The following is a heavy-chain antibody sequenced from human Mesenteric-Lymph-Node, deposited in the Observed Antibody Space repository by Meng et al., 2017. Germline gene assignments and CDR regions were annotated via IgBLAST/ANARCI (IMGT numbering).Heavy chain of an antibody. CDR3: ARDPYATGWAG. V-gene: IGHV4-4*02. J-gene: IGHJ4*02. Sequence: LQEAGPGLVTPSGTLSLSCPGSGGSLSIRTWWSWVRQPPGKGLEWIGEIYHSGGTNYNPSLRGRVTISLDKSKNQFSLTLRSVTAADTAVYYCARDPYATGWAGWGQGTLVTVSS. D-gene: IGHD6-19*01. CDR2: IYHSGGT. CDR1: GGSLSIRTW.